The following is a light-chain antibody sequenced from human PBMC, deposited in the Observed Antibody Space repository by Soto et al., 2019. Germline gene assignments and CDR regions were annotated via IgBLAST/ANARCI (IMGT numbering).Light chain of an antibody. V-gene: IGKV3-20*01. Sequence: EVVLTQSPGTLSLSPGERATLSCRASQSVRNNYLAWYQRKPGRAPRLFIFGSSDRATGIPDRFSGSGSGTDFTLTISRLEPEDFAVYYCQQYGSSPPYTFGQGTKLEIK. CDR2: GSS. CDR1: QSVRNNY. J-gene: IGKJ2*01. CDR3: QQYGSSPPYT.